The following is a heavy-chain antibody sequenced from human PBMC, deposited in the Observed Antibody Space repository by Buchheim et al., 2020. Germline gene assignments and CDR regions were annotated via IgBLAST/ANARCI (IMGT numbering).Heavy chain of an antibody. CDR1: GFTSSSYG. CDR2: IWYDGSNK. V-gene: IGHV3-33*01. D-gene: IGHD1-26*01. Sequence: QVQLVESGGGVVQPGRSLRLSCAASGFTSSSYGMHWVRQAPGKGLEWVAVIWYDGSNKYYADSVKGRFTISRDNSKNTLYLQMNSLRAEDTAVYYCARGITRRELLDWFDPWGQGTL. CDR3: ARGITRRELLDWFDP. J-gene: IGHJ5*02.